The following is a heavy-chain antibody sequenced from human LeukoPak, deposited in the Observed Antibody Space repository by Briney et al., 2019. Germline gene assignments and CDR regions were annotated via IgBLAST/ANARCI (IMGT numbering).Heavy chain of an antibody. CDR3: ARDSRRWEVVYYFDY. CDR1: GFTFSSYE. D-gene: IGHD1-26*01. V-gene: IGHV3-48*03. J-gene: IGHJ4*02. CDR2: ISSSGSTI. Sequence: TGGSLRLSCAASGFTFSSYEMNWVRQAPGKGLEWVSYISSSGSTIYYADSVKGRFTISRDNAKNSLYLQMNSLRAEDTAVYYCARDSRRWEVVYYFDYWGQGTLVTVSS.